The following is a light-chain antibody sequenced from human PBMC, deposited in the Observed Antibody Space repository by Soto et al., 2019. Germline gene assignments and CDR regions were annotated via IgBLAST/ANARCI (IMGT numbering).Light chain of an antibody. V-gene: IGKV1-5*03. CDR2: KAS. CDR3: QQYNSYSPYT. Sequence: DIQMTQFPSTLSASIGDRVTITCLASQTISSWLAWYQQKPGKAPKLLIYKASSLETGVPSRFSGSGSGTEFTLTISSLQPDDFATYYCQQYNSYSPYTFGQGTRLEIK. CDR1: QTISSW. J-gene: IGKJ2*01.